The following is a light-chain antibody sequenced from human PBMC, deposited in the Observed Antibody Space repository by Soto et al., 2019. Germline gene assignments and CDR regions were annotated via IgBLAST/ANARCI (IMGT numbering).Light chain of an antibody. CDR3: QPYNVWPTTT. J-gene: IGKJ5*01. V-gene: IGKV3-15*01. CDR1: PSVSSSY. CDR2: GSS. Sequence: EIVLTQSPGTLSLYRWERATLXXRARPSVSSSYLAWDQQKPGQAPRLXXYGSSSGATGIPARFSGSGSGTELTLTISSLQSEAFAVYYCQPYNVWPTTTFGPGTRLEI.